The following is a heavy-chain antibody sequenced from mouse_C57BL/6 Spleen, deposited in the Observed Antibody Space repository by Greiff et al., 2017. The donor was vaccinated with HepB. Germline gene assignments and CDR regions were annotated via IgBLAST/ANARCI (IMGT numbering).Heavy chain of an antibody. J-gene: IGHJ3*01. D-gene: IGHD1-1*01. V-gene: IGHV1-26*01. CDR2: INPNNGGT. Sequence: EVQLQQSGPELVKPGASVKISCKASGYTFTDYYMNWVKQSHGKSLEWIGDINPNNGGTSYNQKFKGKATLTVDKSSSTAYMELRSLTSEDSAVYYCASTVVASREFAYWGQGTLVTVSA. CDR3: ASTVVASREFAY. CDR1: GYTFTDYY.